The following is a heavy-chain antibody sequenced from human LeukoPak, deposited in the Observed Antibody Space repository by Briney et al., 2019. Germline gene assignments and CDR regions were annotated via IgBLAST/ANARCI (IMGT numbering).Heavy chain of an antibody. D-gene: IGHD5-12*01. J-gene: IGHJ4*02. Sequence: HPGGSLRLSCAASGFTFSSYEMNWVRQAPGKGLEWVSYISSSGSTIYYADSVKGRFTISRDNAKNSLYLQMNSLTAEDTALYYCARQRGYSGYAFDHWGQGTLVTVSS. CDR2: ISSSGSTI. CDR3: ARQRGYSGYAFDH. V-gene: IGHV3-48*03. CDR1: GFTFSSYE.